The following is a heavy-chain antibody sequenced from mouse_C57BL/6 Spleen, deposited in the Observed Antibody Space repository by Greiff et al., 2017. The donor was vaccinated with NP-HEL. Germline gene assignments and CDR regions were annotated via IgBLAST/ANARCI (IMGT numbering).Heavy chain of an antibody. J-gene: IGHJ3*01. D-gene: IGHD2-2*01. CDR2: IYPGDGDT. Sequence: QVQLQQSGAELVKPGASVKISCKASGYAFSSYWMNWVKQRPGKGLEWIGQIYPGDGDTNYNGKFKGKATLTADKSSSTAYMQLSSLTSEDSAVYYCTRSTTMVTTAWFAYWGQGTLVTVSA. CDR1: GYAFSSYW. V-gene: IGHV1-80*01. CDR3: TRSTTMVTTAWFAY.